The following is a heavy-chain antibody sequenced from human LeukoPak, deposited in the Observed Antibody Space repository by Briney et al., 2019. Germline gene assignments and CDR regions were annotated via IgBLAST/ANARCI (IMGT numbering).Heavy chain of an antibody. V-gene: IGHV5-51*01. CDR1: GYSFTSYW. CDR2: IYPGDSDT. CDR3: ARRAPSDWELLHSGNAFDI. J-gene: IGHJ3*02. D-gene: IGHD1-26*01. Sequence: GESLKISCKGSGYSFTSYWIGWVRQMPGKGLEWMGIIYPGDSDTRYSPSFQGQVTISADKSISTAYLQWSSLKASDTAMYYCARRAPSDWELLHSGNAFDIWGQGTMVTVSS.